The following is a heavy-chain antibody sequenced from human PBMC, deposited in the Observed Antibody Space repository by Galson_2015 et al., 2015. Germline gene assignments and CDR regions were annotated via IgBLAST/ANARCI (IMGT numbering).Heavy chain of an antibody. J-gene: IGHJ4*02. CDR2: ISYDGSNK. CDR3: AKGTGRQYCSGGSCYSPAWPDY. D-gene: IGHD2-15*01. Sequence: SLRLSCAASGFTFSSYGMHWVRQAPGKGLEWVAVISYDGSNKYYADSVKGRFTISRDNSKNTLYLQMNSLRAEDTAVYYCAKGTGRQYCSGGSCYSPAWPDYWGQGTLVTVSS. V-gene: IGHV3-30*18. CDR1: GFTFSSYG.